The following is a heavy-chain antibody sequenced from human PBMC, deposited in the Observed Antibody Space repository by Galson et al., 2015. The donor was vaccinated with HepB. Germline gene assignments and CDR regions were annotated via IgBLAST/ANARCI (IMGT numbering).Heavy chain of an antibody. J-gene: IGHJ6*02. D-gene: IGHD3-3*01. V-gene: IGHV4-31*03. CDR2: IYYSGST. CDR3: ARVMNYDFWSGYYYYYYGMDV. Sequence: TLSLTCTVSGGSISSGGYYWSWIRQHPGKGLEWIGYIYYSGSTYYNPSLKSRVTISVDTSKNQFSLKLSSVTAADTAVYYCARVMNYDFWSGYYYYYYGMDVWGQGTTVTVSS. CDR1: GGSISSGGYY.